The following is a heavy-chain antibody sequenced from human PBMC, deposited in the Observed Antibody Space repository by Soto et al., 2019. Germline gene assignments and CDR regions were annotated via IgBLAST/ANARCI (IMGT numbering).Heavy chain of an antibody. J-gene: IGHJ6*03. CDR2: ISGDGTTA. V-gene: IGHV3-74*03. CDR3: ARSLARTYYYYFMGV. CDR1: GFTFSNFW. Sequence: ELQLVESGGGLVQPGGSLRLSCAASGFTFSNFWIHWVRQAPGKGLVWVSGISGDGTTATYADSVKGRFTTSRDNAKNTLDLQMNSLRAEDTAVYYCARSLARTYYYYFMGVWGKGTTVTVSS.